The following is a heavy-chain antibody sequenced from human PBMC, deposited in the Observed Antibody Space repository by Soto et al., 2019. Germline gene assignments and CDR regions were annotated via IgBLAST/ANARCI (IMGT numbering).Heavy chain of an antibody. D-gene: IGHD2-15*01. CDR1: GFTFVDSD. Sequence: GWSLRLSGAVSGFTFVDSDISWIRQAPWKWLEWLSYISPGSRYPAYADSVKGRFTISRDNAKRSLYLQMMSLTAEDTAIYYCLRGRGAGLFDPWGQGTMPPFSS. J-gene: IGHJ5*02. V-gene: IGHV3-11*06. CDR3: LRGRGAGLFDP. CDR2: ISPGSRYP.